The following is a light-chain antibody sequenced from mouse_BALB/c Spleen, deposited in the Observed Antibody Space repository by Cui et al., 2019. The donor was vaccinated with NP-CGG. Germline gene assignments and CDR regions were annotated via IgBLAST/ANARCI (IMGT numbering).Light chain of an antibody. CDR1: TGAVTTSNY. J-gene: IGLJ1*01. Sequence: QAVVTQESALTTSPGEPVTLTCRSSTGAVTTSNYANWVQEKPNHLFTGLIGGTNNRAPGVPARFSGSLIGDKAALTITGAQTEDEAIYFCGLWYNNHWVFGGGTKLTVL. V-gene: IGLV1*01. CDR2: GTN. CDR3: GLWYNNHWV.